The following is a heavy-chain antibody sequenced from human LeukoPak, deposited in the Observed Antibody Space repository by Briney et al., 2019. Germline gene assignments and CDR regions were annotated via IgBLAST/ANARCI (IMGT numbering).Heavy chain of an antibody. Sequence: PSETLSLTCTVSGGSISSGDYYWSWIRQPPGKGLEWIGYMNYSGSTYYNPSLKSRATISVDTSKNQFSLKLSSVTAADTAVYYCARPYYYDSRIDPWGQGTLVTVSS. D-gene: IGHD3-22*01. J-gene: IGHJ5*02. CDR3: ARPYYYDSRIDP. CDR2: MNYSGST. CDR1: GGSISSGDYY. V-gene: IGHV4-30-4*01.